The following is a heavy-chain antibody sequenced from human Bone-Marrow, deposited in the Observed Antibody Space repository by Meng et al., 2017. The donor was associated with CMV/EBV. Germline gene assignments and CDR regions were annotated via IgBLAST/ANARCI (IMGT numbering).Heavy chain of an antibody. CDR3: ARVIVVVPAALYYFDY. J-gene: IGHJ4*02. CDR2: IYSGGST. CDR1: GFTVSSNY. Sequence: GGSLKISCAASGFTVSSNYMSWVRQAPGKGLEWVSVIYSGGSTYYADSVKGRFTISRDNSKNTLYLQMNSLRAEDMAVYYCARVIVVVPAALYYFDYWGQGTLVTVSS. D-gene: IGHD2-2*01. V-gene: IGHV3-66*02.